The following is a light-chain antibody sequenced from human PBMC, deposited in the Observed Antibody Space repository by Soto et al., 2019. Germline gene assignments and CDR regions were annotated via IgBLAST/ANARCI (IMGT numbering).Light chain of an antibody. CDR2: RNN. CDR3: QSYDRSLSGSV. J-gene: IGLJ3*02. CDR1: SSNIGSNY. Sequence: LTQPPSASGTPGQRVTISCSGSSSNIGSNYVYWYQQLPGTAPKLLIYRNNQRPSGVPDRFSGSKSGTSASLAITGLQAEDEADYYCQSYDRSLSGSVFGGGTKVTVL. V-gene: IGLV1-47*01.